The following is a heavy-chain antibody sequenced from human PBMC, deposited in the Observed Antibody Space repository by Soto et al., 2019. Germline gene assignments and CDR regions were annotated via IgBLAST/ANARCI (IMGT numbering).Heavy chain of an antibody. Sequence: SETLSLTCTVSGGSISSYYWSWIRQPPGKGLEWIGYIYYSGSTNYNPSLKSRVTISEDTSKNQFSLKLSSVTAADTAVYYCAMHGIPVAGTHALDIWGQGTLVT. D-gene: IGHD6-19*01. CDR2: IYYSGST. V-gene: IGHV4-59*01. CDR3: AMHGIPVAGTHALDI. CDR1: GGSISSYY. J-gene: IGHJ3*02.